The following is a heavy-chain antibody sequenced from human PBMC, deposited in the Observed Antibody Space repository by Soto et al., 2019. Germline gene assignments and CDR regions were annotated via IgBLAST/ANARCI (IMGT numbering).Heavy chain of an antibody. Sequence: GGSLRLSCAASGFTFSSYAMNWVRQAPGKGLEWVSLISVSVGSTYYAETVKGRFTVSRDNSRDTLFLQMNSLRAEDTAVYYCARRSTSYFYMDVWGKGTTVTVSS. V-gene: IGHV3-23*01. J-gene: IGHJ6*03. CDR3: ARRSTSYFYMDV. CDR1: GFTFSSYA. CDR2: ISVSVGST.